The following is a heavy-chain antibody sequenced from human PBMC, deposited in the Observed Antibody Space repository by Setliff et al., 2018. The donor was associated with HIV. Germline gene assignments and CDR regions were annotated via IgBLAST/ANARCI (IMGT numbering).Heavy chain of an antibody. CDR2: FGPEDGET. CDR3: ATHYDSTDYLGY. Sequence: ASVKVSCKVSGYTVTELSIHWVRQAPGKGLEWMGGFGPEDGETIYAQKLQGRVTMTEDTSTDTAYMELNSLRSDDTAVYYCATHYDSTDYLGYWGQGTLVTVSS. CDR1: GYTVTELS. D-gene: IGHD3-22*01. V-gene: IGHV1-24*01. J-gene: IGHJ4*02.